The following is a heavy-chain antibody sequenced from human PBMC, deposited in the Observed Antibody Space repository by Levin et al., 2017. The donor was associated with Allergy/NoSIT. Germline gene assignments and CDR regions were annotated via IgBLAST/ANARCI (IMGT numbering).Heavy chain of an antibody. D-gene: IGHD5-12*01. CDR2: MNPNSGRI. J-gene: IGHJ5*02. CDR1: GYTFTGYD. V-gene: IGHV1-8*01. Sequence: RASVKVSCKASGYTFTGYDINWVRQATGQGLEWMGWMNPNSGRIGYAQKFQGRLTLTRDTSISTAYMELTSLKSEDTAVYYCARGPTLVARMTWFDPWGQGTLVTVSS. CDR3: ARGPTLVARMTWFDP.